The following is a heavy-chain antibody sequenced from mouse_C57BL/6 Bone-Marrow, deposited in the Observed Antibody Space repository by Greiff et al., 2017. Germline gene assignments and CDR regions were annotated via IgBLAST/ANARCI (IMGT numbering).Heavy chain of an antibody. Sequence: VTLKESGAELVRPGASVKLSCTASGFNIKDDYMHWVKQRPEQGLEWIGWIDPENGDTEYASKFQGKATITADTSSNTAYLQLSSLTSEDTAVYYCTTDGNFPFAYWGQGTLVTVSA. CDR3: TTDGNFPFAY. CDR2: IDPENGDT. CDR1: GFNIKDDY. D-gene: IGHD2-1*01. J-gene: IGHJ3*01. V-gene: IGHV14-4*01.